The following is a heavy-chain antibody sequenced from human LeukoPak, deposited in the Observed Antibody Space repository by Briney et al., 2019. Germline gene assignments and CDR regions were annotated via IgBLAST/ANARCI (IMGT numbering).Heavy chain of an antibody. D-gene: IGHD5-18*01. CDR3: ASRKDTPHLPDY. CDR1: GFTFSNYA. Sequence: GRSLRLSCAASGFTFSNYAMHWVRQAPGKGLEWVSVISYDGRNKYYADSVKGRFTISRDNSKNTLYLQMNSLRAEDTAVYYCASRKDTPHLPDYWGQGTLVTVSS. J-gene: IGHJ4*02. CDR2: ISYDGRNK. V-gene: IGHV3-30*04.